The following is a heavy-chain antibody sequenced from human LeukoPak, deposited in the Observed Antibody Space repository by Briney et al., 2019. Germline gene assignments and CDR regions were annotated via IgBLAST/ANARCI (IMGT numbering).Heavy chain of an antibody. J-gene: IGHJ4*02. CDR2: IRGSGGGT. CDR1: GFTFSSYA. Sequence: GGSLRLSCAASGFTFSSYAMSWVRQAPGKGLEWVSAIRGSGGGTYHADSVKGRFTISRDNSKNTLYLQMNSLRDEDTAVYYCAKDHGSGSQIGWGQGTLVTVSS. D-gene: IGHD1-26*01. CDR3: AKDHGSGSQIG. V-gene: IGHV3-23*01.